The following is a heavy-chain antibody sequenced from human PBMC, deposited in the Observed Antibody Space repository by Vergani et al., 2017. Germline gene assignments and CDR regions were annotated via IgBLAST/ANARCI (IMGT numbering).Heavy chain of an antibody. CDR2: ISSSGSTI. CDR3: ALARAARIDY. J-gene: IGHJ4*02. D-gene: IGHD6-6*01. Sequence: QVQLVESGGDLVKPGGSLRLSCAASGLTFSANYMSWIRQAPGKGLWWVSYISSSGSTIYYSDSVNGRFTISRDNAKNSLYLQMNSLRAADTAEYYCALARAARIDYWGQGTLVTVSS. CDR1: GLTFSANY. V-gene: IGHV3-11*01.